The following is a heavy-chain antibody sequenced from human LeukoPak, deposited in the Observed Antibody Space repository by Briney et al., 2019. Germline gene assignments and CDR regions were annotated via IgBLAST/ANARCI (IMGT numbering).Heavy chain of an antibody. D-gene: IGHD2-15*01. CDR3: ARGFLGYCSGGSCYSNWPLGY. CDR1: GGSISSYY. Sequence: SETLSLTCTVSGGSISSYYWSWIRQPPGKGLEWIGYIYYSGSTNYNPSLKSRVTISVDTSKNQFSLKLSSVTAADTAVYYCARGFLGYCSGGSCYSNWPLGYWGQVTLVTVSS. CDR2: IYYSGST. V-gene: IGHV4-59*01. J-gene: IGHJ4*02.